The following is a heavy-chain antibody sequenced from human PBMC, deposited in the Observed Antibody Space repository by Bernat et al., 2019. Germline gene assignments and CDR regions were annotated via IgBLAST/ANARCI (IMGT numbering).Heavy chain of an antibody. CDR1: GFTFSTYT. D-gene: IGHD6-13*01. Sequence: EVQLVESGGGLVQPGGSLRLSCVASGFTFSTYTMNWVRQAPGKRLVWVSYISSSSSSIYYADSVKGRFTISRDNAKNSLYLQMNSLRDEDTAVYYCARAGQQLPGYYYYYMDVWGKGTTVTVSS. CDR2: ISSSSSSI. CDR3: ARAGQQLPGYYYYYMDV. J-gene: IGHJ6*03. V-gene: IGHV3-48*02.